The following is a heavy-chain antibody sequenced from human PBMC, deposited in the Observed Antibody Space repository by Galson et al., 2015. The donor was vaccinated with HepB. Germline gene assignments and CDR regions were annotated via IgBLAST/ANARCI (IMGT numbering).Heavy chain of an antibody. J-gene: IGHJ4*02. CDR2: ISYSGRT. CDR1: GGSISSSDSH. D-gene: IGHD1-7*01. V-gene: IGHV4-30-4*01. CDR3: VRVITGTSNYDH. Sequence: TLSLTCTVSGGSISSSDSHWSWIRQPPGQGLEWIGYISYSGRTSYNPSLKSRLTILLDTSKNQFSLKLTSVTAADTAVYYCVRVITGTSNYDHWGQGTLVTVSS.